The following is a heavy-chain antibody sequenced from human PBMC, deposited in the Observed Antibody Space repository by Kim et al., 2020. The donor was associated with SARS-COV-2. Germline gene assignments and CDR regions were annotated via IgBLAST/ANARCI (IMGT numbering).Heavy chain of an antibody. CDR1: GYTFTGYY. D-gene: IGHD6-6*01. CDR2: INPNSGGT. CDR3: ARPIGPIAARPYYYGMDV. Sequence: ASVKVSCKASGYTFTGYYMHWVRQAPGQGLEWMGWINPNSGGTNYAQKFQGRVTMTRDTSISTAYMELSRLRSDDTAVYYCARPIGPIAARPYYYGMDVWGQGTTVTVSS. J-gene: IGHJ6*02. V-gene: IGHV1-2*02.